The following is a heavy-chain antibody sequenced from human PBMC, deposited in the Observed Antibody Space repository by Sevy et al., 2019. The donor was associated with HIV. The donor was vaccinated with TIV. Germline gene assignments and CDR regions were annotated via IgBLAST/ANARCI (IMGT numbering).Heavy chain of an antibody. J-gene: IGHJ4*02. V-gene: IGHV1-24*01. CDR2: FDPEDGEI. CDR1: GYRLSELS. D-gene: IGHD3-22*01. Sequence: ASVKVSCKISGYRLSELSMHWVRQAPGKGLEWMGRFDPEDGEIIYAQKFQGRVTVTEDTSTDKAYMDLSRLRSEDTAVYYCATGREYYDENSGYFDYWGPGTLVTVSS. CDR3: ATGREYYDENSGYFDY.